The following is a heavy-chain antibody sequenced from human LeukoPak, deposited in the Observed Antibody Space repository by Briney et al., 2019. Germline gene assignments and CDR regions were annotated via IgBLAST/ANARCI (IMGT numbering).Heavy chain of an antibody. V-gene: IGHV3-23*01. Sequence: GGSLRLSCAASGFTSSSYATSWVRQAPGKGLEWVSAISGSGGSTYYADSVKGRFTISRDNSKNTLYLQMDSLRAEDTAVYYCAKGDDYGDYWGQGTLVTVSS. CDR2: ISGSGGST. J-gene: IGHJ4*02. CDR3: AKGDDYGDY. CDR1: GFTSSSYA.